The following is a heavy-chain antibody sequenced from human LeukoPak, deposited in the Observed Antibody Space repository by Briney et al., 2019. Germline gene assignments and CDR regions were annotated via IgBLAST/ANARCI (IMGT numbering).Heavy chain of an antibody. D-gene: IGHD3-22*01. J-gene: IGHJ5*02. CDR1: GFTFSSYS. CDR3: ARDPGSGYVNNWFDP. V-gene: IGHV3-21*01. CDR2: ISGSSSYI. Sequence: PGGSLRLSCAASGFTFSSYSMNWVRQAPGKGLEWVSSISGSSSYIYYADSVKGRFTISRDNAKNSLYLRMYSLRAEDTAVYYCARDPGSGYVNNWFDPWGQGTLVTVSS.